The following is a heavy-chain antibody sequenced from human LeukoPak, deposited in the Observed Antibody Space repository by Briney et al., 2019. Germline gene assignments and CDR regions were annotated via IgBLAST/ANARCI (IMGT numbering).Heavy chain of an antibody. CDR2: INPNNGDT. Sequence: GASVKVSCKASGYTFTDYYIHWLRQAPEQGLEWMGWINPNNGDTNYAQKFQGSVTMTRDTSISTAYMELSTLTSDDTAVYYCARDGVGTYDYWGQGTLVTVSS. J-gene: IGHJ4*02. CDR3: ARDGVGTYDY. D-gene: IGHD1-26*01. V-gene: IGHV1-2*02. CDR1: GYTFTDYY.